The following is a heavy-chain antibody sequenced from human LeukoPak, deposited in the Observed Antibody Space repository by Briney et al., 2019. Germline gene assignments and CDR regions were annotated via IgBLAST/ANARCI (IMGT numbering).Heavy chain of an antibody. CDR1: GFTLSSCA. D-gene: IGHD3-10*01. CDR2: ISSDGTYN. V-gene: IGHV3-30*04. Sequence: GGSLRLSCTASGFTLSSCAMYWDRQAPGKGLEWVAIISSDGTYNYYADSVKGRFTISRDNSQNTLYLQMNSLRADDTAVYYCARPRICVLRGVTGQPDYWGQRTLVTVSS. CDR3: ARPRICVLRGVTGQPDY. J-gene: IGHJ4*02.